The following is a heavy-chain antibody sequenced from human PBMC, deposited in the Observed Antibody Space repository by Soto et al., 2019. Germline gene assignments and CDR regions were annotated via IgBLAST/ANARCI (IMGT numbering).Heavy chain of an antibody. CDR2: IYSGGST. CDR3: ASLKSNLKYGEGAFDI. V-gene: IGHV3-66*01. Sequence: GGSLRLSCAASGFTVSSNYMSWVRQAPGKGLEWVSVIYSGGSTYYADSVKGRFTISRDNSKNTLYLQMNSLRAEDTAVYYCASLKSNLKYGEGAFDIWGQGTMVTVSS. CDR1: GFTVSSNY. D-gene: IGHD4-17*01. J-gene: IGHJ3*02.